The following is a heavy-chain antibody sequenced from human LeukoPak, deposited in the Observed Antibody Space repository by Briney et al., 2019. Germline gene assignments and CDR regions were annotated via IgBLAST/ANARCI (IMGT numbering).Heavy chain of an antibody. J-gene: IGHJ4*02. CDR1: GFSFSSFW. CDR2: INSDGRTT. CDR3: ANEGYLNMVRGVIDY. D-gene: IGHD3-10*01. V-gene: IGHV3-74*01. Sequence: GGSLRLSCAASGFSFSSFWMHWVRQVPGKGLLWVSGINSDGRTTGYADSVKGRFTISRDNAKNTGDLQMNSLRAEDTAVYYCANEGYLNMVRGVIDYWGQGTLVTVSS.